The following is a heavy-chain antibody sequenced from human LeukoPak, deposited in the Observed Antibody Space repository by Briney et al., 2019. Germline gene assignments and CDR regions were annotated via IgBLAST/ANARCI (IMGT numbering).Heavy chain of an antibody. V-gene: IGHV3-74*01. CDR1: GFTFNSYW. J-gene: IGHJ4*02. D-gene: IGHD3-10*01. CDR2: INCDGRST. CDR3: ARGNFYSGSGSSPLDS. Sequence: GGSLRLSCAASGFTFNSYWMHWVRQVPGKGLVGVSRINCDGRSTNYVDSLRGRFTISRDNAKNALFLQMNSLRAEDTAVYYGARGNFYSGSGSSPLDSWGQGTLVTVSS.